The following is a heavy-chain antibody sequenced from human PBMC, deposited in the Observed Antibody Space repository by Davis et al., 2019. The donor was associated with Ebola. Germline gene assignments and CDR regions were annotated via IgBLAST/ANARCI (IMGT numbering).Heavy chain of an antibody. D-gene: IGHD5-18*01. CDR3: AKDRKANGYSFRYYFDY. V-gene: IGHV3-73*01. Sequence: PGGSLRLSCAASGFTFSGSAMHWVRQASGKGLEWVGRIRSKANSYATAYAASVKGRFTISRDDSKNTAYLQMNSLRAEDTAVYYCAKDRKANGYSFRYYFDYWGQGTLVTVSS. CDR2: IRSKANSYAT. CDR1: GFTFSGSA. J-gene: IGHJ4*02.